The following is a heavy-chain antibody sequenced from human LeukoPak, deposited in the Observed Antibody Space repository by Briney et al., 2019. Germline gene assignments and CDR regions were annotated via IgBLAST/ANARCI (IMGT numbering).Heavy chain of an antibody. CDR3: AREYSSGWLNAFDI. CDR2: IKQDGSEK. CDR1: GFTFCSYW. J-gene: IGHJ3*02. D-gene: IGHD6-19*01. Sequence: GGSLRLSCATSGFTFCSYWVNGVGRATGKGLEGVANIKQDGSEKYYVDSVKGRFTISRDNAKNSLYLQMNSLRAEDAAVYYCAREYSSGWLNAFDIWGQGTMVIVSS. V-gene: IGHV3-7*01.